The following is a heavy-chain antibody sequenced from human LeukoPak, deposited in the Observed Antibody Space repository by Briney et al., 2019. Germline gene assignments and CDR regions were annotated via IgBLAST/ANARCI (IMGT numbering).Heavy chain of an antibody. D-gene: IGHD5-24*01. CDR2: ISGSGGST. Sequence: GGSLRLSCAASGFTFSSYGMIWVRQAPGKGLEWVSGISGSGGSTYVADSVRGRFTISRDNSKSTPSLQMNSLRAEDTAVYYCARDGDGYISDLWGQGTLVTVSS. CDR3: ARDGDGYISDL. J-gene: IGHJ4*02. V-gene: IGHV3-23*01. CDR1: GFTFSSYG.